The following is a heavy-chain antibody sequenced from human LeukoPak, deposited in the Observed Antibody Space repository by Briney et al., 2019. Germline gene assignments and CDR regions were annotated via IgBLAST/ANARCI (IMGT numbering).Heavy chain of an antibody. CDR1: GYTFTSYD. CDR3: ARGPLKYFDF. Sequence: ASVKVSCKASGYTFTSYDIHWVRQAPGQGLEWMGWINPNSDDTNYAQKFQGRVTMTRDTSISTAYMELSRLRSDDTAVYYCARGPLKYFDFWGQGTLVTVSS. J-gene: IGHJ4*02. V-gene: IGHV1-2*02. CDR2: INPNSDDT.